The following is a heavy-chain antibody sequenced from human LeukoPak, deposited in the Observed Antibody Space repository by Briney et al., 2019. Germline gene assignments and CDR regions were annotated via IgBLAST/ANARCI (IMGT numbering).Heavy chain of an antibody. D-gene: IGHD2-2*01. CDR3: VKGPRCSSTSCSDY. Sequence: GSLRLSCAASGFTFSSYAMSWVRQAPGKGLEWVSAISGSGGSTYYADSVKGRFTISRDNSKNTLYLQMNSLRAEDTAVYYCVKGPRCSSTSCSDYWGQGTLVTVSS. CDR1: GFTFSSYA. J-gene: IGHJ4*02. V-gene: IGHV3-23*01. CDR2: ISGSGGST.